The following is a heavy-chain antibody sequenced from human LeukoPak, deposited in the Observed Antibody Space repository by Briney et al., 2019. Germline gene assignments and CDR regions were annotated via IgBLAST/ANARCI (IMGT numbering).Heavy chain of an antibody. Sequence: SETLSLTCALSGYSLSSGYYWGWIRQPPGKGLDWIGSIYHSGSTYYNPSLKSRVTISLDTSKNQFSLKLSSVNAADTAVYYCARDNYYDTTGHGYWGQGTLVTVSS. CDR2: IYHSGST. CDR3: ARDNYYDTTGHGY. CDR1: GYSLSSGYY. J-gene: IGHJ4*02. V-gene: IGHV4-38-2*01. D-gene: IGHD3-22*01.